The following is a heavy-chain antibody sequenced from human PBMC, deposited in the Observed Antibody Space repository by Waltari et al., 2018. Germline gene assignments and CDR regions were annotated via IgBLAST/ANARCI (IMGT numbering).Heavy chain of an antibody. CDR1: GGSLSSPW. D-gene: IGHD2-15*01. J-gene: IGHJ4*02. V-gene: IGHV4-4*07. CDR2: IYLSGTT. CDR3: ARQATSWSGFDY. Sequence: QLQESGPRLVKPSETLSLTCSVSGGSLSSPWWSWIRQPAGKGLEWIGRIYLSGTTNKNPSLESRITVSLDTPKNQFSLKLTSVSAADTAVYYCARQATSWSGFDYWGPGIQVTVSS.